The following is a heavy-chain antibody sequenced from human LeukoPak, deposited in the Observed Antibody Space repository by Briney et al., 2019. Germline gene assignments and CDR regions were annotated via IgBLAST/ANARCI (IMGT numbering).Heavy chain of an antibody. CDR2: INLNGGQK. Sequence: GGSLRLSCTPSGFIFGNYWMTWVRQAPGKGLEWVANINLNGGQKFYVDSVKGRFIISRDNIKNSLDLQMNSLRAEDTAVYYCAKFLAVIAARDSLYFQHWGQGTLVTVSS. J-gene: IGHJ1*01. CDR3: AKFLAVIAARDSLYFQH. V-gene: IGHV3-7*03. D-gene: IGHD6-6*01. CDR1: GFIFGNYW.